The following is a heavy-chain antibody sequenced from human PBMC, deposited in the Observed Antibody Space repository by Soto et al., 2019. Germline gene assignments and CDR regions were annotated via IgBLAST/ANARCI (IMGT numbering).Heavy chain of an antibody. CDR1: GYSFTNYW. CDR3: ARTRHYYDSSGYRPDAFDI. V-gene: IGHV5-51*03. CDR2: IYPGDSDT. J-gene: IGHJ3*02. Sequence: GESLKISCKGSGYSFTNYWIGWVRQMPGKGLEWMGIIYPGDSDTRYSPSFQGQVTISADKSISTAYLQWSSLKASDTAMYYCARTRHYYDSSGYRPDAFDIWGQGTMVTASS. D-gene: IGHD3-22*01.